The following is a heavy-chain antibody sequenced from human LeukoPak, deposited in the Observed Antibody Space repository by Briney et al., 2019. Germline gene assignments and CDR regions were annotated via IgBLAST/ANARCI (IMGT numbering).Heavy chain of an antibody. J-gene: IGHJ5*02. V-gene: IGHV4-30-4*08. CDR1: GGSISSGDYY. Sequence: SQTLSLTCTVSGGSISSGDYYWSWIRQPPGKGLEWIGYIYYSGNTYYNPSLKSRVTISVDTSENQFSLKLSSVTAADTAVYYCARHSAQHILTGYVANWFDPWGQGTLVTVSS. CDR2: IYYSGNT. CDR3: ARHSAQHILTGYVANWFDP. D-gene: IGHD3-9*01.